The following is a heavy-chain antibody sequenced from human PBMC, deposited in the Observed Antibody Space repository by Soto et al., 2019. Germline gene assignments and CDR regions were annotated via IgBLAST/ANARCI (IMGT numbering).Heavy chain of an antibody. D-gene: IGHD2-2*01. V-gene: IGHV4-59*08. CDR2: IYYSGST. CDR3: ARLYREYQLLWERYYFDY. J-gene: IGHJ4*02. Sequence: SETLSLTCTVSGGSISSYYWSWIRQPPGKGLEWIGYIYYSGSTNYNPSLKSRVTISVDTSKNQFSLKLSSVTAADTAVYYCARLYREYQLLWERYYFDYWGQGTLVTVSS. CDR1: GGSISSYY.